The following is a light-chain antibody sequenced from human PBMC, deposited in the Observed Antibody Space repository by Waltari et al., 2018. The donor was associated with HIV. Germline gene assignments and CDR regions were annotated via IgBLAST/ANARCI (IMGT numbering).Light chain of an antibody. CDR2: RNN. CDR3: AAWTDSLTAVV. V-gene: IGLV1-47*01. J-gene: IGLJ2*01. Sequence: QSVLTPPPSASGTPGPRVTIPCSGSSSNIGSYYLNWYPQLPGTAPKLLIYRNNQRPSGVPDRFSGSKSGTSASLAINGLRSEDEADYYCAAWTDSLTAVVFGGGTKLSVL. CDR1: SSNIGSYY.